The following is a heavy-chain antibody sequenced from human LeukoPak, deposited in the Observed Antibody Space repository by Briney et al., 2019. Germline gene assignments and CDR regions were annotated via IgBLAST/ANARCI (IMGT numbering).Heavy chain of an antibody. CDR3: ARAIAARRVYYYYYMDV. CDR1: GYSISSGYY. Sequence: SETLSLTCTVSGYSISSGYYWGWIRQPPGKGLEWIGEINHSGSTNYNPSLKSRVTISVDTSKNQFSLKLSSVTAADTAVYYCARAIAARRVYYYYYMDVWGKGTTVTVSS. J-gene: IGHJ6*03. V-gene: IGHV4-38-2*02. D-gene: IGHD6-6*01. CDR2: INHSGST.